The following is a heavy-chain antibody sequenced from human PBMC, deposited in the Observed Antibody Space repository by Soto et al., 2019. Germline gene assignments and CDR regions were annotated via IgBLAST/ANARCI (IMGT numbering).Heavy chain of an antibody. CDR1: GFTFSSYW. J-gene: IGHJ5*02. Sequence: EVQLVESGGGLVQPGGSLRLSCAASGFTFSSYWMHWVRQAPGKGLVWVSRINSDGSSTSYADAVKGRFTISRDNAKNTLFLQMNSLRAEDTAVYYCARDSGWTPVTTFWFDPWGQGTLVTVSS. V-gene: IGHV3-74*01. D-gene: IGHD4-17*01. CDR3: ARDSGWTPVTTFWFDP. CDR2: INSDGSST.